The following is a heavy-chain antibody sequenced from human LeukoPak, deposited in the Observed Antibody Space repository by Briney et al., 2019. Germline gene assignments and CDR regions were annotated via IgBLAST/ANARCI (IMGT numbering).Heavy chain of an antibody. V-gene: IGHV4-59*08. CDR2: IYHSGST. J-gene: IGHJ4*02. CDR1: GASIRSYY. CDR3: ARASTDY. Sequence: SETLSLTCTVSGASIRSYYWSWIRQAPGKGLEWIGYIYHSGSTNYNPSLKSRVTISVDTSKNQFSLKMSSVTAADTAVYYCARASTDYWGQGTLVTVSS.